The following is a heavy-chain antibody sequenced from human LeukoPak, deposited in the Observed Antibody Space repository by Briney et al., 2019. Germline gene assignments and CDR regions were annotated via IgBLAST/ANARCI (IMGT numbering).Heavy chain of an antibody. J-gene: IGHJ4*02. D-gene: IGHD3-10*01. CDR3: ARVTYNGYQHFDY. V-gene: IGHV4-39*07. CDR1: GGSISTNTYY. CDR2: IHHRGTT. Sequence: SETLSLTCIASGGSISTNTYYWGWIRLPPGKGLEWIGEIHHRGTTYYNPSLRSRVTISVDTSKNQFSLRLTSVTAADTAVYYCARVTYNGYQHFDYWGQGNLVTVS.